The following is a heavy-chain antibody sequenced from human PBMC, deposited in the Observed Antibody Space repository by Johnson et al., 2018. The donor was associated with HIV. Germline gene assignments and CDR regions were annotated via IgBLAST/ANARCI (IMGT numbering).Heavy chain of an antibody. V-gene: IGHV3-23*04. Sequence: MLLVESGGGVVQPGRSMKLSCAASGFTFSSYAMSWVRQAPGKGLEWVSAISGSGGSTYYADSVKGRFTISRDNSKNSLYLQMNSLRAEDTALYYCAKVPWGYSGYDTAFDIWGQGTMVTVSS. D-gene: IGHD5-12*01. J-gene: IGHJ3*02. CDR3: AKVPWGYSGYDTAFDI. CDR1: GFTFSSYA. CDR2: ISGSGGST.